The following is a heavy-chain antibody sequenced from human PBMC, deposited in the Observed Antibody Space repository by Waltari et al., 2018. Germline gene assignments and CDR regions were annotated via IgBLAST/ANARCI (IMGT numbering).Heavy chain of an antibody. Sequence: QVQLQESGPGLVKPSETLSLTCAVSGYSISSGYYWRWIRQPPGKGLEWIGSIYHSGSTYYNPSLKSRVTISVDTSKNQFSLKLSSVTAADTAVYYCARAEDSGYDSIAWFDPWGQGTLVTVSS. D-gene: IGHD5-12*01. CDR1: GYSISSGYY. J-gene: IGHJ5*02. V-gene: IGHV4-38-2*01. CDR2: IYHSGST. CDR3: ARAEDSGYDSIAWFDP.